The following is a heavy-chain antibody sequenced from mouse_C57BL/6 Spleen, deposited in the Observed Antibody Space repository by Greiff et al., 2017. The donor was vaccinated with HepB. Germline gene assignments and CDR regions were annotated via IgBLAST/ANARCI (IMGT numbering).Heavy chain of an antibody. CDR2: IWSGGST. CDR1: GFSLTSYG. V-gene: IGHV2-2*01. CDR3: ARNYYYGSSWYFDV. Sequence: VQLQESGPGLVQPSQCLSITCTASGFSLTSYGVHWVRQSPGKGLEWLGVIWSGGSTDYNAAFISRLSISTDNSKSQVFFKMSRLQADDTAMYYCARNYYYGSSWYFDVWGTGTTVTVSS. J-gene: IGHJ1*03. D-gene: IGHD1-1*01.